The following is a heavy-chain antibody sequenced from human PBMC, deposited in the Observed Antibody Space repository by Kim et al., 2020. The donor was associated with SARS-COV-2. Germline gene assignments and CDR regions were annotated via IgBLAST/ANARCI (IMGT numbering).Heavy chain of an antibody. Sequence: NKYYADSVKGRFTISRDNSKNTLYLQMNSLRAEDTAVYYCAKGFGDGFDPWGQGTLVTVSS. J-gene: IGHJ5*02. CDR3: AKGFGDGFDP. CDR2: NK. D-gene: IGHD3-16*01. V-gene: IGHV3-30*02.